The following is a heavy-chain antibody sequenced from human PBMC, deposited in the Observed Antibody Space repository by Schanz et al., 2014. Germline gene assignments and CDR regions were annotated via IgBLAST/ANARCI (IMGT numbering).Heavy chain of an antibody. D-gene: IGHD2-2*02. CDR1: GFTFSGYW. Sequence: EVQLVESGGGLVQPGGSVRLSCAASGFTFSGYWMSWVRQAPGKGPEWLANVKQDGIEKYYLESVRGRFTISRDNAKNALYQQLNSLTAEDTAVYYWARGSCSSSTCYIIYFDYWGQGALVTVSS. CDR3: ARGSCSSSTCYIIYFDY. J-gene: IGHJ4*02. V-gene: IGHV3-7*01. CDR2: VKQDGIEK.